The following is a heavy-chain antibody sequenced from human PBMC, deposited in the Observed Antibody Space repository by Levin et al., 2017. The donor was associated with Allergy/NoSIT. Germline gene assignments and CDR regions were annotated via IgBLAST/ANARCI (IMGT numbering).Heavy chain of an antibody. CDR1: GFTFSSYA. D-gene: IGHD6-13*01. CDR2: ISGSGGRT. V-gene: IGHV3-23*01. J-gene: IGHJ4*02. Sequence: GESLKISCAASGFTFSSYAMRWVRQASGKGLEWVSAISGSGGRTYYADSVKGRFTISRDNSKNTLYLQMNSLRVEDTAVYYCAKEQSSSWQPDYLGQGTLVTVSS. CDR3: AKEQSSSWQPDY.